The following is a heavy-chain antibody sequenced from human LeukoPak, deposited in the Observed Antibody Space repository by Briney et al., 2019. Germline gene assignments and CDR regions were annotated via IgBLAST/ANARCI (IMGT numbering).Heavy chain of an antibody. J-gene: IGHJ3*02. Sequence: GGSLRLSCAASGFTFSSYSMNWVRQAPGKGLEWVSSISSSSSYIYYADSVKGRFTISRDNAKNSLYLQMNSLRAEDTAVYYCASEYCSSTSCYTLGPDDAFDIWGQGTMVTVSS. CDR3: ASEYCSSTSCYTLGPDDAFDI. V-gene: IGHV3-21*01. D-gene: IGHD2-2*02. CDR2: ISSSSSYI. CDR1: GFTFSSYS.